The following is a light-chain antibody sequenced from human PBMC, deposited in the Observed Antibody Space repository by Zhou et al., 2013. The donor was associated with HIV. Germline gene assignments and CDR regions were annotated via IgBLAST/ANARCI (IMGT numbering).Light chain of an antibody. CDR1: QSVSSN. J-gene: IGKJ4*01. V-gene: IGKV3-15*01. CDR3: QHGSAWPLT. Sequence: EIVMTQSPATLSVSPGERATLSCRASQSVSSNLAWYQQKPGQAPRLLIYGASTRATGIPARFSGSGSGTDYTLTINTLEPEDFAVYYCQHGSAWPLTFGGGTKVEIK. CDR2: GAS.